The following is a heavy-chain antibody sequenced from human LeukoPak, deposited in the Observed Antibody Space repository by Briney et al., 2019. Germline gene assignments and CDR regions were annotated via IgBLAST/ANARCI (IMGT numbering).Heavy chain of an antibody. Sequence: SVKVSCKASGGTFSSYAISWVRQAPGQGLEWMGGIIPIFGTANYAQKFQGRVTITADESTSTAYMELSSLRSEDTAVYYCASLPEMATIEELNWFDPWGQGTLVTVSS. CDR3: ASLPEMATIEELNWFDP. D-gene: IGHD5-24*01. CDR2: IIPIFGTA. J-gene: IGHJ5*02. CDR1: GGTFSSYA. V-gene: IGHV1-69*13.